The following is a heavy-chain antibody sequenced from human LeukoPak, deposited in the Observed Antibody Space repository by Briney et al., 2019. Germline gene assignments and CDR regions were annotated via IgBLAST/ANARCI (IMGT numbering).Heavy chain of an antibody. CDR2: INDGGST. V-gene: IGHV4-61*01. D-gene: IGHD1-26*01. J-gene: IGHJ4*02. CDR1: RGSVSRDSYF. Sequence: SETLSLTCTVTRGSVSRDSYFWSWIRQPPGKRLEWIGEINDGGSTNYNPSLKSRVTISLDTSNNQVSLSLTSMTAADTGVYYCARNRQWEFLYGYWGRGTLVTVSS. CDR3: ARNRQWEFLYGY.